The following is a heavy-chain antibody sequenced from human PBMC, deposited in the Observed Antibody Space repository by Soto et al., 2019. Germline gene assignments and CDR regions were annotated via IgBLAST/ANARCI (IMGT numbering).Heavy chain of an antibody. CDR1: GFTFSSYW. V-gene: IGHV3-74*01. J-gene: IGHJ4*02. CDR3: AIRASYYDSSGYFDY. D-gene: IGHD3-22*01. Sequence: EVQLVESGGGLVQPGGSLRLSCAASGFTFSSYWMHWVRQAPGKGLVWVSRMNSDGSSTSYADSVKGRFTTSRDNAKNTLYLQMNSRRAEDTAVYYCAIRASYYDSSGYFDYWGQGTLVTVSS. CDR2: MNSDGSST.